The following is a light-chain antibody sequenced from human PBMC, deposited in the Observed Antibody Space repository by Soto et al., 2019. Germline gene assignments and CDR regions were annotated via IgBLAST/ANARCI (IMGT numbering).Light chain of an antibody. J-gene: IGLJ3*02. CDR1: SPNIGAGYD. CDR3: QTYDNSLSGWV. Sequence: QSVLTQPPSVSGAPGQRVTISCTGSSPNIGAGYDVHWYQQLPGTAPKLLIFGNNYRPSGVPDRFSGSKSGTSASLAITGLQAEDEADYYCQTYDNSLSGWVFGGGTKLTFL. V-gene: IGLV1-40*01. CDR2: GNN.